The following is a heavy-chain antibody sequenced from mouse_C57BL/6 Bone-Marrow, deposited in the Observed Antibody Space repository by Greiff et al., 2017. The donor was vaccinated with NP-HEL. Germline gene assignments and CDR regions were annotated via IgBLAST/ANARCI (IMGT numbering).Heavy chain of an antibody. CDR3: AKKGDDYEGGEAMDY. J-gene: IGHJ4*01. Sequence: QVQLKESGPGLVQPSQSLSITCTVSGFSLTSYGVHWVRQSPGKGLEWLGVIWRGGSTDYNAAFMSRLSITKDNSKSQVFFKMNSLQADDTAIYYCAKKGDDYEGGEAMDYWGQGTSVTVSS. CDR2: IWRGGST. D-gene: IGHD2-4*01. CDR1: GFSLTSYG. V-gene: IGHV2-5*01.